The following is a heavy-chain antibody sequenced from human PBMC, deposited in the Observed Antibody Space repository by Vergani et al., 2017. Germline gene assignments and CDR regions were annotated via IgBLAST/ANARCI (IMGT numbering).Heavy chain of an antibody. D-gene: IGHD3-16*01. Sequence: QVQLVQSGAEVKKPGASVKVSCKASGYTFTSYYMHWVRLAPGQGLEWMGYIDPQTDGAEHIQKFQGRVTMTGDPSASTAYLELSGLRSDDTAVYYCARRGHYDNNFDYWGQGVLITVSS. CDR1: GYTFTSYY. V-gene: IGHV1-2*02. J-gene: IGHJ4*02. CDR2: IDPQTDGA. CDR3: ARRGHYDNNFDY.